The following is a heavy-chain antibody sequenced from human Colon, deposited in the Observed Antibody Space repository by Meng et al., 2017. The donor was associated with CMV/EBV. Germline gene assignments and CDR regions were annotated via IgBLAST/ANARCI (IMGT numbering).Heavy chain of an antibody. Sequence: SWAASGFIFSDYGFHWVRQAPGEGLEWVALISNDATIKYFADSVKGRFTISRDNSNNTMYLHMNSLRAGDTAVYYCVRGRYYGVAFGGVSFFDYWGQGTLVTVSS. CDR2: ISNDATIK. CDR3: VRGRYYGVAFGGVSFFDY. CDR1: GFIFSDYG. J-gene: IGHJ4*02. D-gene: IGHD3-16*01. V-gene: IGHV3-30*03.